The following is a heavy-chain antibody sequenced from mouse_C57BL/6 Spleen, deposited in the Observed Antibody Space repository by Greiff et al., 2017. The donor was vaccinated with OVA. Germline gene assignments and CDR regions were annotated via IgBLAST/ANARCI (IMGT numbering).Heavy chain of an antibody. CDR1: GFTFSDYG. D-gene: IGHD1-1*01. V-gene: IGHV5-17*01. Sequence: EVQVVESGGGLVKPGGSLKLSCAASGFTFSDYGMHWVRQAPEKGLEWVAYISSGSSTIYYADTVKGRFTISRDNAKNTLFLQMTSLRSEDTAMYYCARRITTVVATSYYAMDYWGQGTSVTVSS. CDR3: ARRITTVVATSYYAMDY. CDR2: ISSGSSTI. J-gene: IGHJ4*01.